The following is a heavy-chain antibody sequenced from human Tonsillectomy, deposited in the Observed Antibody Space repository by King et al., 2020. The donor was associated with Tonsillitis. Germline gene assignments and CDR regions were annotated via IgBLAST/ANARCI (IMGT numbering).Heavy chain of an antibody. CDR3: ARHSITMVRGVIPQFDY. CDR1: GGSISSNTYS. V-gene: IGHV4-39*01. D-gene: IGHD3-10*01. J-gene: IGHJ4*02. CDR2: FYYSGDS. Sequence: QLQESGPGLLKPSETLSLTCTVSGGSISSNTYSWGWIRQPPGKGLEWIGSFYYSGDSYYSPSLKSRVTISVDTSKNQFSLKLNSVTAADTAVYYCARHSITMVRGVIPQFDYWGPGTLVTVSS.